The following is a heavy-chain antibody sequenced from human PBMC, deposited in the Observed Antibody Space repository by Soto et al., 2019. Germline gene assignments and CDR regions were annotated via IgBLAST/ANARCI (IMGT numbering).Heavy chain of an antibody. D-gene: IGHD1-26*01. CDR3: ARVLSGSYFGGPYDAFDI. CDR1: VDSITTYY. V-gene: IGHV4-4*07. Sequence: PSETLSLTCTVSVDSITTYYWNWIRQPAGKGLEWIGRIDASGNSNYNPSLNSRVTLSIDTSKKQFSLKLTSVSAADTAVYYCARVLSGSYFGGPYDAFDIWGQGTMVTVSS. CDR2: IDASGNS. J-gene: IGHJ3*02.